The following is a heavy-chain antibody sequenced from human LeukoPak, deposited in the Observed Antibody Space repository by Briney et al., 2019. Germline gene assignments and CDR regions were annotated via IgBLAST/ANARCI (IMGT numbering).Heavy chain of an antibody. CDR3: AKAQQWLVRGAYFDY. J-gene: IGHJ4*02. CDR1: GFTFSSYA. V-gene: IGHV3-23*01. D-gene: IGHD6-19*01. Sequence: GGSLRLSCAASGFTFSSYAMSWVRQAPGKGLEWVSAISGSGGSTYYADSVKGRFTISRDNSKNTLYLQMNSPRAEDTAVYYCAKAQQWLVRGAYFDYWGQGTLVTVSS. CDR2: ISGSGGST.